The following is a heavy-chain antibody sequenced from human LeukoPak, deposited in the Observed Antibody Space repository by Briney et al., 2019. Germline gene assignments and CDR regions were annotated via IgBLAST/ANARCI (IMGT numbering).Heavy chain of an antibody. CDR2: IYYSGST. D-gene: IGHD6-19*01. J-gene: IGHJ4*02. V-gene: IGHV4-61*01. CDR3: ARLGSGYPTPDY. Sequence: SETLSLTCTVSGGSVSSGSYYWGWIRQPPGKGLEWIGYIYYSGSTNYNPSLNSRVTISVDTSKNQFSLKMRSVTAADTAVYYCARLGSGYPTPDYWGQGTLVTVSS. CDR1: GGSVSSGSYY.